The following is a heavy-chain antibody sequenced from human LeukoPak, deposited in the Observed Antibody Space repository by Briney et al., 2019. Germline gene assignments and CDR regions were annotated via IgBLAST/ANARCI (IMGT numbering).Heavy chain of an antibody. V-gene: IGHV4-38-2*01. Sequence: SETLSLTCAVSGYSISSGYYCGWIRQPPGKGLEWIGSIYHSGSTYYNPSLKSRVTISVDTSKNQFSLKLSSVTAADTAVYYCARYRIPLGFDYWGQGTLVTVSS. D-gene: IGHD3-16*02. CDR1: GYSISSGYY. J-gene: IGHJ4*02. CDR3: ARYRIPLGFDY. CDR2: IYHSGST.